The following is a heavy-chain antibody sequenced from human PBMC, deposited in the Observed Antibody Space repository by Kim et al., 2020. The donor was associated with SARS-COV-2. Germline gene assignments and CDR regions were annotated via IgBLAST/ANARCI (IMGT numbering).Heavy chain of an antibody. V-gene: IGHV1-69*01. J-gene: IGHJ4*02. Sequence: NYAQKFQGRVTITADESTSTAYMELSSLRSEDTAVYYCASQVVVIGSIDYWGQGTLVTVSS. D-gene: IGHD3-22*01. CDR3: ASQVVVIGSIDY.